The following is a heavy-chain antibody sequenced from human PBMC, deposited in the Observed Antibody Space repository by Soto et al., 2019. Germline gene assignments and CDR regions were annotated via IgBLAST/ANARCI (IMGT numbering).Heavy chain of an antibody. D-gene: IGHD3-3*01. V-gene: IGHV3-43D*04. CDR2: ISWDGGST. J-gene: IGHJ6*02. CDR3: ENNRISHYYYSGMDV. Sequence: GGSLRLSCAASGFTFDDYAMHWVRQAPGKGLEWVSLISWDGGSTYYADSVKGRFTISRDNSKNSLYLQMNSLRAEDTALYYCENNRISHYYYSGMDVWGQGTMVTVSS. CDR1: GFTFDDYA.